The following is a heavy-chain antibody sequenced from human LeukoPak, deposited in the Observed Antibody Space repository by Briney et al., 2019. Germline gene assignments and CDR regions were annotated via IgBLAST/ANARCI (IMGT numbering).Heavy chain of an antibody. CDR3: ARYSTVKSHGSYYYGMDV. CDR1: GYTFTGYY. D-gene: IGHD4-11*01. CDR2: INPNSGGT. Sequence: ASVTVSCTASGYTFTGYYMHWVRQAPGQGLEWMGWINPNSGGTNYVQKFQGRVTMTRDTSISTAYMELSRPRSDDTAVYYCARYSTVKSHGSYYYGMDVWGQGTTVTVSS. J-gene: IGHJ6*02. V-gene: IGHV1-2*02.